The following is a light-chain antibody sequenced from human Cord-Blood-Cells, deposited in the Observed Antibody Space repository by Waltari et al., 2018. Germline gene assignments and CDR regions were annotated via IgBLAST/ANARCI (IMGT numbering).Light chain of an antibody. CDR3: QQYNSYPYT. CDR2: DAS. CDR1: QSISSW. J-gene: IGKJ2*01. Sequence: DIQMTQSPSTLSASVGDRVTITCRASQSISSWLAWYQQKPGKAPKLLIYDASSLESGVPARFSGSGSGTEVTLTISSLQPDDFATYYCQQYNSYPYTFGQGTKQEIK. V-gene: IGKV1-5*01.